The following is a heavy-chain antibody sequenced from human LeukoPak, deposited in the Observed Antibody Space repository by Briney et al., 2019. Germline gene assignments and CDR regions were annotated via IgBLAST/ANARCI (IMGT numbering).Heavy chain of an antibody. CDR1: GGSISSGSYY. CDR2: IYTSGST. J-gene: IGHJ4*02. CDR3: ARGDYYDSSGYPN. V-gene: IGHV4-61*02. Sequence: SETLSLTCTVSGGSISSGSYYWSWIRQPAGKGLEWIGRIYTSGSTNYNPSLKSRVTISVDTSKNQFSLKLRSVTAADTAVYYCARGDYYDSSGYPNWGQGTLVTVSS. D-gene: IGHD3-22*01.